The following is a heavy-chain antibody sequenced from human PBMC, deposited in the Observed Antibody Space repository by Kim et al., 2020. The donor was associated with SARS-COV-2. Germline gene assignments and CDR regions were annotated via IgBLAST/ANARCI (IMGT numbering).Heavy chain of an antibody. Sequence: SETLSLTCTVSGGSISSSSYYWGWIRQPPGKGLEWIGSIYYSGSTYYNPSLKSRVTISVDTSKNQFSLKLSSVTAADTAVYYCARRGYSYGFGGRGGWYFDYWDQGTLVTVSS. J-gene: IGHJ4*02. CDR1: GGSISSSSYY. D-gene: IGHD5-18*01. CDR3: ARRGYSYGFGGRGGWYFDY. V-gene: IGHV4-39*01. CDR2: IYYSGST.